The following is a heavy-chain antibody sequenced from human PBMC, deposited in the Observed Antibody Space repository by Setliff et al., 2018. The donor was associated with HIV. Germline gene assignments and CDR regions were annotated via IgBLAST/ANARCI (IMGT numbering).Heavy chain of an antibody. CDR3: ASGYSSSSPRRDY. CDR1: GFAFSSTA. V-gene: IGHV3-30*04. CDR2: ISNDGSHK. D-gene: IGHD6-6*01. Sequence: PGGSLRLSCASSGFAFSSTAMHWVRQAPGKGLEWVAVISNDGSHKYNIESVRGRFTISRDNSKNTVYLEMNSLRAEDTAVYYCASGYSSSSPRRDYWGQGTLVTVSS. J-gene: IGHJ4*02.